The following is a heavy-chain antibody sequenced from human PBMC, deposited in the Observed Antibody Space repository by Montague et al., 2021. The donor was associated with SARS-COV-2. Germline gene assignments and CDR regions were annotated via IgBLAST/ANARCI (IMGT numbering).Heavy chain of an antibody. D-gene: IGHD2-2*02. Sequence: SETLSLTCTVSGGSISSSSYYWGWIRQPPGKGLEWIGSIYYSGSTYYNPSLKSRVTISVDTSKNQFPLKLSSVTAADTAVYYCARHYGVVVPAAIYYYYGMDVWGQGTTVTVSS. CDR2: IYYSGST. CDR1: GGSISSSSYY. J-gene: IGHJ6*02. CDR3: ARHYGVVVPAAIYYYYGMDV. V-gene: IGHV4-39*01.